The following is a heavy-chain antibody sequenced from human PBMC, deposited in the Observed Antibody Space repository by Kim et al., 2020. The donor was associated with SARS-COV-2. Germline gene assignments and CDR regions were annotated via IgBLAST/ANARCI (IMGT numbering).Heavy chain of an antibody. J-gene: IGHJ4*02. CDR2: IYYSGST. CDR1: GGSISSGGYY. V-gene: IGHV4-31*03. CDR3: ARDSSGFYFDY. Sequence: SETLSLTCTVSGGSISSGGYYWSWIRQHPGKGLEWIGYIYYSGSTYHNPSLKIRVTISVDTSKNQFSLKLSSVTAADTAVYYCARDSSGFYFDYWGQGTLVHGSS. D-gene: IGHD3-22*01.